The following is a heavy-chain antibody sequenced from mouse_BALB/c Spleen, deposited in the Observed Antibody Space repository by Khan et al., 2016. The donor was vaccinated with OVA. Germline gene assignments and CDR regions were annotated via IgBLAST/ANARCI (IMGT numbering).Heavy chain of an antibody. Sequence: VQLKQSGPGLVQPSQSLSITCTVPGFSLNNYSVHWVRQSPGKGLEWLGVIWSAGSTDYNAAFISRLTISKDNSRSQVFFKMNSLQPNDTAIYYCARRGYDYGRGALFAYWGQGTLVTVAA. CDR2: IWSAGST. J-gene: IGHJ3*01. CDR3: ARRGYDYGRGALFAY. V-gene: IGHV2-2*02. D-gene: IGHD2-4*01. CDR1: GFSLNNYS.